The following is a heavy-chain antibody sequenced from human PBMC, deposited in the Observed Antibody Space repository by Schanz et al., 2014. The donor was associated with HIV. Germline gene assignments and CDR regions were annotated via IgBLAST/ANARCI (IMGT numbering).Heavy chain of an antibody. V-gene: IGHV3-7*01. D-gene: IGHD1-26*01. J-gene: IGHJ4*02. CDR2: IKQDESEK. CDR1: GFSFSNFW. Sequence: EVQLLESGGGLEQPGGSLRLSCAASGFSFSNFWVTWVRQAPGKRLEWVANIKQDESEKYYADSVKGRFTISRDNAKNSLYLQMNSLRAEDTAVYYCVLPSAKIVGGLGEHYFDHGGQGTLVTVSS. CDR3: VLPSAKIVGGLGEHYFDH.